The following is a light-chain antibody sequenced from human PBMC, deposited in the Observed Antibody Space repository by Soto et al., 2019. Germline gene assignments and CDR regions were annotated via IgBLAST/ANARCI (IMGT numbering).Light chain of an antibody. Sequence: EIVLTQSPGTLSLSPGERATLSCRASQCVNSNYLAWYQHKPGQAPRLLIYGASSRATGIPDRFSGSGSGKDFTLTISRLEPEDFALYYCQQYGTSLYTFGQGTKLEIK. J-gene: IGKJ2*01. V-gene: IGKV3-20*01. CDR1: QCVNSNY. CDR3: QQYGTSLYT. CDR2: GAS.